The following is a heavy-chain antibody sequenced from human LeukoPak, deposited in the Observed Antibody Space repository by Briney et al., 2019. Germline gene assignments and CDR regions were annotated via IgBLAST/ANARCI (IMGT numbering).Heavy chain of an antibody. V-gene: IGHV3-64D*09. J-gene: IGHJ6*02. CDR2: SVSNCDST. CDR1: GFTFSRYG. Sequence: GGSLRLSCSASGFTFSRYGMHWVRQAPGPGLEYVSASVSNCDSTSYEDSVMKSFTITRVNAKNTLYLLMISLRPADTTVVYSVNPGWYYDSSGYSYYYGMDVWGQGPTVTVSS. CDR3: VNPGWYYDSSGYSYYYGMDV. D-gene: IGHD3-22*01.